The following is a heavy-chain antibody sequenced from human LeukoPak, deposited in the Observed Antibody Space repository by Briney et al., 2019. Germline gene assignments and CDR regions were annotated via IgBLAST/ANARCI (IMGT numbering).Heavy chain of an antibody. D-gene: IGHD6-13*01. J-gene: IGHJ4*02. V-gene: IGHV3-53*01. CDR2: IYSGGST. CDR1: GFTVSSNY. CDR3: ARAPGSSWPPSLDY. Sequence: GGSLRLSCAASGFTVSSNYMSWVRQAPGKGLEWVSVIYSGGSTYYADSVKGRFTISRDNSKNTLYLQMNSLRAEDAAVYYCARAPGSSWPPSLDYWGQGTLVTVSS.